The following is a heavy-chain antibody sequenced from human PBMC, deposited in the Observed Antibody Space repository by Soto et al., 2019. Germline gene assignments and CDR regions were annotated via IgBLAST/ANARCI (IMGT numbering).Heavy chain of an antibody. CDR1: GGSFSGYY. D-gene: IGHD3-9*01. V-gene: IGHV4-34*01. Sequence: QVQLQQWGAGPLRPLETLSLTCGVSGGSFSGYYWAWIRQSPGKGLEWIGEINDRGSINYNPSLKSRVRIPGGKSKNHFPLNLRSVTAADPAVYYCARESHDILTGPPWVWYFDLWGRGTLVTVSS. J-gene: IGHJ2*01. CDR2: INDRGSI. CDR3: ARESHDILTGPPWVWYFDL.